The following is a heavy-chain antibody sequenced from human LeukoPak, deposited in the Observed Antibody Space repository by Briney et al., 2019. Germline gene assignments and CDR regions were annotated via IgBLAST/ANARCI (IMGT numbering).Heavy chain of an antibody. CDR1: GGSSGTYY. D-gene: IGHD3-22*01. J-gene: IGHJ4*02. V-gene: IGHV4-4*08. Sequence: SETLSLTCTVYGGSSGTYYWSWVRQTPGKGLEWVGYSYTSGSTEYNPSLKSRVAISVDPSKNQFSLKLTSVTAADTAVYFCASSFYESSGYNLDFWGEGTLVTVSS. CDR3: ASSFYESSGYNLDF. CDR2: SYTSGST.